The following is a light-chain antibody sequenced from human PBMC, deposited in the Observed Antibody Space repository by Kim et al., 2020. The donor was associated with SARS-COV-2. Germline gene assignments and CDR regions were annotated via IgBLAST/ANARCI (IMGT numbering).Light chain of an antibody. CDR2: DAS. J-gene: IGKJ4*01. V-gene: IGKV1-5*01. Sequence: APLGDRVTMSCRARQTIRNWLAWCQHKPGDAPKRLIYDASTLKSGVPARFGGSGYGTEFTLTISSLQSDDLATYYCQQYNSDYLVTFGGGTKLEI. CDR3: QQYNSDYLVT. CDR1: QTIRNW.